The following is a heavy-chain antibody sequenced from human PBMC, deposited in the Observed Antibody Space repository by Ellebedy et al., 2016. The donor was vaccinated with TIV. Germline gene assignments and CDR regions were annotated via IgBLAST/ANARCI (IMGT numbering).Heavy chain of an antibody. CDR2: IYPRDSDT. V-gene: IGHV5-51*01. CDR3: ARLGPPEISYYLGMDV. J-gene: IGHJ6*02. Sequence: GESLKISCQASGYNFNNFWIAWVRQMPGKGLEWLGSIYPRDSDTKTNPSFQGQVTISVETSSNTAYLQWRSLKASDSGIYYCARLGPPEISYYLGMDVWGLGTTVTVSS. D-gene: IGHD1-14*01. CDR1: GYNFNNFW.